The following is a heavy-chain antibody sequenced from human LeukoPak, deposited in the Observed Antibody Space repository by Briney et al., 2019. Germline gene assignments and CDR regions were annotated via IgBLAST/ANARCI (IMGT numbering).Heavy chain of an antibody. CDR1: GFTFSSYS. CDR3: ARLYGDYGLGQDMDV. Sequence: GGSLRLSCAASGFTFSSYSMNWVRQAPGEGLEWVSYISSLSGTIYYADSVKGRFTISRDNAKNSVYLQMDSLRAEDTAVYYCARLYGDYGLGQDMDVWGKGTTVTVSS. D-gene: IGHD4-17*01. CDR2: ISSLSGTI. J-gene: IGHJ6*03. V-gene: IGHV3-48*01.